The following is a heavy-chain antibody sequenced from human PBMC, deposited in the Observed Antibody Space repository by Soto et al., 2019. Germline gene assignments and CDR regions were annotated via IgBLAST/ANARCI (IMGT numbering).Heavy chain of an antibody. J-gene: IGHJ6*02. D-gene: IGHD5-18*01. CDR2: FYHSGNS. CDR1: GGSIRSYY. CDR3: ARISSVDPYGYVNGDLDV. V-gene: IGHV4-59*01. Sequence: SETLSLTCSVSGGSIRSYYWSWIRQSPEKGLEWIGYFYHSGNSNYNPSLKSRVTISVDTSKNQLSLSLRSVTAADTAVYFCARISSVDPYGYVNGDLDVWCQGTTVTVSS.